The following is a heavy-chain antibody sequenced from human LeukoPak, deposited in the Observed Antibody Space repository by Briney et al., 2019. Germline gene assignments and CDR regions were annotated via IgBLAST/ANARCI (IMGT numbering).Heavy chain of an antibody. J-gene: IGHJ4*02. V-gene: IGHV3-15*01. CDR1: GLTFSNAW. CDR3: AKVGVYYYDY. CDR2: IKSKTDGGTT. D-gene: IGHD3-22*01. Sequence: GGSLRLSCEASGLTFSNAWMTWVRQAPGKGLEWVGRIKSKTDGGTTDNAAPVKGRFTISRDDSKNTVYLQMNGLKTEDTAVYYCAKVGVYYYDYWGQGALVTVSS.